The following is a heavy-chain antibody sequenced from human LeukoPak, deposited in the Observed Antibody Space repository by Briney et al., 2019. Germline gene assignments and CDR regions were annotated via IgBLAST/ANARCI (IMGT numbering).Heavy chain of an antibody. CDR3: AKGSGEFVDYFDY. Sequence: PGGSLRLSCAASGFTFSSYWMNWVRQAPGKGLVWVSRIASDGSSTTYADSVKGRFSISRDNAKNTLYLQMNSLRAEDTAVYYCAKGSGEFVDYFDYWGQGTLVTVSS. D-gene: IGHD3-10*01. V-gene: IGHV3-74*01. CDR2: IASDGSST. CDR1: GFTFSSYW. J-gene: IGHJ4*02.